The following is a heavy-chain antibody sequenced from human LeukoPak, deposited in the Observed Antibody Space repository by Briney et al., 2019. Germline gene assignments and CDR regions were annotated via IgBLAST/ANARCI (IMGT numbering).Heavy chain of an antibody. CDR1: GFIVSSKY. D-gene: IGHD6-13*01. V-gene: IGHV3-66*01. CDR3: ARAAFASSWYEGGLDV. Sequence: PGGSLRLSCTVSGFIVSSKYMSWLRQAPGKGLEWVAVIYSGGATYYAGSVKGRFTTSRDNSKNTLYLQMNSLGAEDRAVYYCARAAFASSWYEGGLDVWGQGTTVTVSS. J-gene: IGHJ6*02. CDR2: IYSGGAT.